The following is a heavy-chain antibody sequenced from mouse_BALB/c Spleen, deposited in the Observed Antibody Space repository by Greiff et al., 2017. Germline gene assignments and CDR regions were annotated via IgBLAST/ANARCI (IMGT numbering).Heavy chain of an antibody. V-gene: IGHV14-3*02. CDR2: IDPANGNT. D-gene: IGHD1-1*01. CDR1: GFNIKDTY. Sequence: EVKLVESGAELVKPGASVKLSCTASGFNIKDTYMHWVKQRPEQGLEWIGRIDPANGNTKYDPKFQGKATITADTSSNTAYLQLSSLTSEDTAVYYCARDATVVPFDYWGQGTTLTVSS. J-gene: IGHJ2*01. CDR3: ARDATVVPFDY.